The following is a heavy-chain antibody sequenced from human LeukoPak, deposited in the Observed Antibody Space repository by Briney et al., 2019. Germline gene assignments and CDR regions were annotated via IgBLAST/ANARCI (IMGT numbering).Heavy chain of an antibody. J-gene: IGHJ4*02. CDR3: ARRDSGSSR. D-gene: IGHD6-6*01. CDR1: GGSINSRSW. CDR2: IHHSGST. Sequence: SETLSLTCAVSGGSINSRSWWSWVRQPPGKGLEWIGEIHHSGSTNYNPSLKSRVTISVDKSKNQFSLNLSSVTAADTAVYYCARRDSGSSRWGQGTLVTVSS. V-gene: IGHV4-4*02.